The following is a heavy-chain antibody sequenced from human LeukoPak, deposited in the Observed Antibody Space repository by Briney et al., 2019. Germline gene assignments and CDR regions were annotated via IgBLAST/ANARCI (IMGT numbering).Heavy chain of an antibody. CDR3: AGGAGFLIDY. D-gene: IGHD2/OR15-2a*01. Sequence: SGRSLRLSCAASGLTFSSSEMNWVRQAPGKGLEWVAIIKKDGSAKYYVDSVKGRLTISRDNAKNSLYLQMNSLRADDTAVYFCAGGAGFLIDYWGQGALVTVSS. CDR1: GLTFSSSE. CDR2: IKKDGSAK. V-gene: IGHV3-7*01. J-gene: IGHJ4*02.